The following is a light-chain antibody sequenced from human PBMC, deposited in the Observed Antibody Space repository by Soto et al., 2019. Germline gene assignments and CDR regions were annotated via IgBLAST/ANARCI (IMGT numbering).Light chain of an antibody. Sequence: EIVMTQSPATLSVSPGERATLSCMASQSVSSNLAWYQQKPGQAPRLLIYGASTRATGIPDRFSGSGSGTDFTLTIIRLEPEDFAVYYCQQYDISPWTFGQGTKVDIK. CDR1: QSVSSN. CDR2: GAS. J-gene: IGKJ1*01. V-gene: IGKV3-15*01. CDR3: QQYDISPWT.